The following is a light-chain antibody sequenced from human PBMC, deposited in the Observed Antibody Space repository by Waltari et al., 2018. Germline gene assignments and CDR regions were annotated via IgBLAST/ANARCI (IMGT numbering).Light chain of an antibody. V-gene: IGKV4-1*01. J-gene: IGKJ4*01. CDR1: QSVFYRSKNKNY. CDR3: HQYYLYLLT. CDR2: ATS. Sequence: DIVLTQSPDSLALSLGERATINCKSSQSVFYRSKNKNYLSWYQQKPGQPPKLLIYATSTRESGVPDRFSGSGSGTDFTLTISSLQAEDVGVYFCHQYYLYLLTFGGGTKVEIK.